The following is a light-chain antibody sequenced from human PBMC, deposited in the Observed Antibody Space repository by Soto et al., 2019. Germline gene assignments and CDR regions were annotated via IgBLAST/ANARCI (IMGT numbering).Light chain of an antibody. CDR1: SSDIGAYNY. CDR3: SSFTTSSTRV. CDR2: EVN. Sequence: QSALTQPASVSGSPGQSITISCTGTSSDIGAYNYVSWYQQYPGRAPKLMIYEVNNRPSGVSNRFSGSKSGNTASLTISGLQAEDEADYYCSSFTTSSTRVFGPGTKVTVL. V-gene: IGLV2-14*01. J-gene: IGLJ1*01.